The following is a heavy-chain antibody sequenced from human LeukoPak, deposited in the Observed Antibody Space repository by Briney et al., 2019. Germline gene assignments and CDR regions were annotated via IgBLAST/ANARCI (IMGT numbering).Heavy chain of an antibody. CDR1: GFTFSSYA. CDR3: ARAPRMVHFDY. CDR2: LYSGGST. Sequence: PGRSLRLSCAASGFTFSSYAIHWVRQAPGKGLEWVSVLYSGGSTYYADSVKGRFTISRDNSKNTLYLQMDSLRAEDTAVYYCARAPRMVHFDYWGQGTLVTVSS. V-gene: IGHV3-53*01. D-gene: IGHD6-13*01. J-gene: IGHJ4*02.